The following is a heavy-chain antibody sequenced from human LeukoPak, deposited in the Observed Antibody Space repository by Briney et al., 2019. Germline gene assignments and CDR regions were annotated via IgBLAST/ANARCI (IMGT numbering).Heavy chain of an antibody. D-gene: IGHD3-10*01. J-gene: IGHJ4*02. CDR3: ARGPRRNSPNYYGSGSNY. V-gene: IGHV4-34*01. CDR2: INHSGST. CDR1: GGFFSGYY. Sequence: SETLSLTCAVYGGFFSGYYWSWIRQPPGKGLEWIGEINHSGSTNYNPSLKSRVTISVDTSKNQFSLKLSSVTAADTAVYYCARGPRRNSPNYYGSGSNYWGQGTLVTVSS.